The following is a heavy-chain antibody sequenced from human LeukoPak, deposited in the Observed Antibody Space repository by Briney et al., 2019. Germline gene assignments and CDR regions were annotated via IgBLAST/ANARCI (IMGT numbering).Heavy chain of an antibody. Sequence: GASVKVSCKASDDTFSNYGISWVRQAPGQGLEWMGWISTYNGNTHYAQKFQGRVTMTTDTSTNIAYLELRDLRSDDTAVYYCARTQWLEDALDFWGQGTVVTVSS. J-gene: IGHJ3*01. D-gene: IGHD6-19*01. V-gene: IGHV1-18*01. CDR2: ISTYNGNT. CDR1: DDTFSNYG. CDR3: ARTQWLEDALDF.